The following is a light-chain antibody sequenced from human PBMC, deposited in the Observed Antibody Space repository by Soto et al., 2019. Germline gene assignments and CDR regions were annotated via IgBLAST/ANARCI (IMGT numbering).Light chain of an antibody. J-gene: IGKJ4*01. CDR2: DAS. V-gene: IGKV1-33*01. CDR1: QDISNY. CDR3: QQYDNLLT. Sequence: DIQMTQSPSSLSASVGDRGTITCQASQDISNYLNWYQQKPGKAPKLLIYDASNLETGVPSRFSGSCSGTDFTITISRLQPEDIATYYCQQYDNLLTFGGGTKVEIK.